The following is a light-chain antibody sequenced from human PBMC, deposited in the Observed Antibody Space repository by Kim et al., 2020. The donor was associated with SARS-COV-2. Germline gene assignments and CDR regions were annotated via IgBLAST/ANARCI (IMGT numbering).Light chain of an antibody. J-gene: IGKJ4*01. CDR2: GAS. Sequence: EIVMTQSPATLSVSPGERAALSCRASQSVSTNLAWYQQKPGQAPRLLIYGASTRATGIPARFSGSGSGTDFTLTISSLQSEDFAVYYCQQYSNWPQAFGGGTKVDIK. CDR3: QQYSNWPQA. CDR1: QSVSTN. V-gene: IGKV3-15*01.